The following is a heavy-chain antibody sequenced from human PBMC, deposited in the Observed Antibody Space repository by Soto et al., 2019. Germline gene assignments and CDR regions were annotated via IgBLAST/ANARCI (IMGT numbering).Heavy chain of an antibody. CDR3: ARGPEGIYSYGLGFDY. J-gene: IGHJ4*02. CDR1: GGTFSSYA. D-gene: IGHD5-18*01. CDR2: IIPIFGTA. Sequence: QVQLVQSGAEVKKPGSSVKVSCKASGGTFSSYAISWVRQAPGKGLEWMGGIIPIFGTANYAQKFQGRVTITADEATSTAYMELSSLRSEDTAVYYCARGPEGIYSYGLGFDYWGQGTLVTVSS. V-gene: IGHV1-69*01.